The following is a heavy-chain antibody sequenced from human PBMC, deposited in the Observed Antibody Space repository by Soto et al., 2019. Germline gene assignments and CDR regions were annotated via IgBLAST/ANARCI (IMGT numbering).Heavy chain of an antibody. J-gene: IGHJ3*02. V-gene: IGHV3-23*01. CDR2: VTGTGFSA. D-gene: IGHD3-22*01. CDR3: AKGSTLRYYYDTRGSDPEAFDI. Sequence: EVQLLESGGGLVQPGGSLRLSCAASGFTFNRYVMSWVRQAPGKGLEWVSTVTGTGFSADYADSVKGRFILSRDNSENTVYLQMNSLRDDDTAIYYCAKGSTLRYYYDTRGSDPEAFDIWGRGTMVTVSS. CDR1: GFTFNRYV.